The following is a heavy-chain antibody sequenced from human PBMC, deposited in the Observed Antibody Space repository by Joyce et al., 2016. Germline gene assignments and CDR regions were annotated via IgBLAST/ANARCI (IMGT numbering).Heavy chain of an antibody. Sequence: EVQLVESGGGLVQPGRSLRLSCAASGFTFDEYAMHWVRQVPGKGVEWVSGISWNSGSIGYADSVKGRFTISRDNAKNSLSLQMNSLRAEDTALYYCVKAGGSYPLYYYYGMDVWGQGTTVTVSS. J-gene: IGHJ6*02. D-gene: IGHD1-26*01. CDR2: ISWNSGSI. CDR1: GFTFDEYA. V-gene: IGHV3-9*01. CDR3: VKAGGSYPLYYYYGMDV.